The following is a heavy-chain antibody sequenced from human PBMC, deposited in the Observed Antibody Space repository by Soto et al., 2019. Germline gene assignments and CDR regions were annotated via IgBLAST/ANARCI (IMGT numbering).Heavy chain of an antibody. J-gene: IGHJ4*02. Sequence: SETLSLTCTVSGGSISSSSYYWGWIRQPPGKGLEWIGSIYYSGSTYYNPSLKSRVTISVDTSKNQFSLKLRSVTAADTAVYYCARLGLVYYGSGSYYFDYWGQGTLGTVSS. CDR3: ARLGLVYYGSGSYYFDY. CDR1: GGSISSSSYY. V-gene: IGHV4-39*01. D-gene: IGHD3-10*01. CDR2: IYYSGST.